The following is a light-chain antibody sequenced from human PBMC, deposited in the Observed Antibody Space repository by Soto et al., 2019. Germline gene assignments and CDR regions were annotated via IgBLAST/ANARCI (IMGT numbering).Light chain of an antibody. Sequence: QSALTQPASVSGSHGQSITISCTGTSSDVGAYKFVSWYQQLPGNAPKLMIYEVSNRPSGISHRFSGSKSGNTASLTISGLQAEDEADYYCSAYGTNSEVVFGGGTKLTVL. CDR2: EVS. CDR1: SSDVGAYKF. V-gene: IGLV2-14*01. J-gene: IGLJ3*02. CDR3: SAYGTNSEVV.